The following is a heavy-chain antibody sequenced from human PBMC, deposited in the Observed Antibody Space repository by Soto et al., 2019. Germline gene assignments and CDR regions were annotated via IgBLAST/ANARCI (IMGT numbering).Heavy chain of an antibody. CDR2: INAGNGNT. CDR1: GYTFTNYA. J-gene: IGHJ4*02. CDR3: ARDSHGCDY. Sequence: QVQLVQSGAEVKKPGASVKVSCKASGYTFTNYAMHWVRQAPGQRLEWMGWINAGNGNTKYSQKFQDRVTVTRDTSASTAYMELSSLTSEDTAVYYCARDSHGCDYWGQGTLVTVSS. D-gene: IGHD6-19*01. V-gene: IGHV1-3*01.